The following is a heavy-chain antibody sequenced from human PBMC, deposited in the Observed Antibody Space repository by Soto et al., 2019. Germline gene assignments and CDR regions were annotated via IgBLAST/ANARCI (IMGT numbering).Heavy chain of an antibody. CDR1: GGSVSSGSYY. CDR2: IYYSGST. J-gene: IGHJ6*02. V-gene: IGHV4-61*01. CDR3: ARDVNYDFWTGYGGYYYYYGMDV. Sequence: KTSETLSLTCTVSGGSVSSGSYYWSWIRQPPGKGLEWIGYIYYSGSTNYNPSLKSRVTISVDTSKNQFSLKLSSVTAADTAVYYCARDVNYDFWTGYGGYYYYYGMDVWGQGTTVTVSS. D-gene: IGHD3-3*01.